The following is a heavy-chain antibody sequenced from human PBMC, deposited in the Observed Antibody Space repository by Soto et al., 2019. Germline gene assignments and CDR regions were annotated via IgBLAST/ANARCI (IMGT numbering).Heavy chain of an antibody. CDR1: GFTFSDYY. CDR3: ARDADILTGSDAFDI. V-gene: IGHV3-11*05. D-gene: IGHD3-9*01. J-gene: IGHJ3*02. CDR2: ISSSSSYT. Sequence: QVQLVESGGGLVKPGGSLRLSCAASGFTFSDYYMSWIRQAPGKGLEWVSYISSSSSYTNYADSVKGRFTISRDNAKNSLYLQMSSLRAEDTAVYYCARDADILTGSDAFDIWGQGTMVTVFS.